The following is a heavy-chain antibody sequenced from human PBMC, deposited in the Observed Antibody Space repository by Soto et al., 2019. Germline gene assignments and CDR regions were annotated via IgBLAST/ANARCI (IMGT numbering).Heavy chain of an antibody. V-gene: IGHV4-34*01. Sequence: PSETLSVTCAVYGGSFSGHYWTWIRQPPGKGLEGIAEVHHSGSTSYNPSLKSRVTISADTSKNQFSLELRSVTAADTAVYYCARRHLTVIRLCGQRTLVTVSS. D-gene: IGHD3-10*01. CDR1: GGSFSGHY. J-gene: IGHJ4*02. CDR3: ARRHLTVIRL. CDR2: VHHSGST.